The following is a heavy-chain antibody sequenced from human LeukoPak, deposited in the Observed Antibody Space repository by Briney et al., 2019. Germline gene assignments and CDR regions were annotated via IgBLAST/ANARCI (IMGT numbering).Heavy chain of an antibody. CDR1: GFSLTTSGVG. Sequence: SGPTLVKPTETPTLTCTFSGFSLTTSGVGVGWIRQPPGKAPGWLALIYWDDDERYSASLKSRLTITKDTSRNQVVLTMTKMDPVDTGTYYCARTIDPLGVIVPSALSYVDWGQGTLVTVSS. D-gene: IGHD2/OR15-2a*01. CDR3: ARTIDPLGVIVPSALSYVD. J-gene: IGHJ4*02. CDR2: IYWDDDE. V-gene: IGHV2-5*02.